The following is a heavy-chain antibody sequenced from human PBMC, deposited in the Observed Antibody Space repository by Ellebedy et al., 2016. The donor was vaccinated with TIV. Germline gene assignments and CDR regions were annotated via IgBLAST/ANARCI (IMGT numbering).Heavy chain of an antibody. V-gene: IGHV3-53*01. CDR1: GFTVNNNY. D-gene: IGHD2-15*01. CDR2: IYSGGDT. J-gene: IGHJ4*02. CDR3: ARDRHCIGGTCYSV. Sequence: GESLKISCAASGFTVNNNYMRWVRQAPGKGLEWVSLIYSGGDTYYSDSVKGRFTIYRDNSKNTVYLQMNNLRVEDTAVYYCARDRHCIGGTCYSVWGQGTLVTVSS.